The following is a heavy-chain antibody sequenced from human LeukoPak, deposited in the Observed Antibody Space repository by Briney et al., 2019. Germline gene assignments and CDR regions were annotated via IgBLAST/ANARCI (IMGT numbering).Heavy chain of an antibody. J-gene: IGHJ5*02. Sequence: SETLSLTCTVSGGSISSSSYYWGWIRQPPGKGLEWIGSIYYSGSTYYNPSLKSRVTISVDTSKNQFSLKLSSVTAADTAVYFCARQYYCSNTSSLGNGSAPWGRGPRVTVSS. CDR1: GGSISSSSYY. CDR2: IYYSGST. CDR3: ARQYYCSNTSSLGNGSAP. V-gene: IGHV4-39*01. D-gene: IGHD2-2*01.